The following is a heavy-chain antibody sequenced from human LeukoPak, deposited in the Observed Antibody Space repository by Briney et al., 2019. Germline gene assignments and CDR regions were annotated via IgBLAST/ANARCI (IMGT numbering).Heavy chain of an antibody. Sequence: GGSLRLSCAASGFTFSSYAMSWVRQAPGKGLEWVGFIRSKAYGGTTEYAASVKGRFTIPRDDSKSIAYLQMNSLKTEDTAVYYCTRDWETLGYCSGGSCHRFDYWGQGTLVTVSS. V-gene: IGHV3-49*04. CDR2: IRSKAYGGTT. J-gene: IGHJ4*02. CDR1: GFTFSSYA. CDR3: TRDWETLGYCSGGSCHRFDY. D-gene: IGHD2-15*01.